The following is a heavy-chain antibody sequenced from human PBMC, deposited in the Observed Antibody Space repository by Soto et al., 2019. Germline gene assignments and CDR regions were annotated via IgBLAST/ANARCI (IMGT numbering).Heavy chain of an antibody. J-gene: IGHJ4*02. Sequence: EVQLVESGGGLVQPGGSLRLSCAVSGFTFGSYWMNWVRLIPGKGLEWVAYIKPDGSATYYVDSVKGRFTISRDNSRNTLYLQMDSLRVEDSAVYSYAKAGCSGGTCYLYYFDYWGQGALVTVSS. CDR1: GFTFGSYW. V-gene: IGHV3-7*03. CDR3: AKAGCSGGTCYLYYFDY. D-gene: IGHD2-15*01. CDR2: IKPDGSAT.